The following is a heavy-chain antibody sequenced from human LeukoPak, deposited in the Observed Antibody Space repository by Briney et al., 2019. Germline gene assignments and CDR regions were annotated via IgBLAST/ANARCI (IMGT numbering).Heavy chain of an antibody. CDR3: ARRSHCTGGSCPPV. CDR1: GGSFSGYY. Sequence: SETLSLTCAVYGGSFSGYYWSWIRQPPGKGLEWIGSIYYDGKTYYNPSLKSRVTISVDTSKNQFSLKLSSVTAADTAIYYCARRSHCTGGSCPPVWGQGATVTVSS. J-gene: IGHJ6*02. D-gene: IGHD2-15*01. V-gene: IGHV4-34*01. CDR2: IYYDGKT.